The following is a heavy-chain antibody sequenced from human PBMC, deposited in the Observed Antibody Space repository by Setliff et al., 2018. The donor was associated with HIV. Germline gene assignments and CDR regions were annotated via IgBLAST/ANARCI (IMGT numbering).Heavy chain of an antibody. J-gene: IGHJ4*02. D-gene: IGHD2-15*01. CDR2: IYHSGST. V-gene: IGHV4-4*02. CDR3: ARGGFVVVVAATGKHDY. CDR1: GGSISSSNW. Sequence: SETLSLTCAVSGGSISSSNWWSWVRQPPGKGLEWIGEIYHSGSTNYNPSLKSRVTISVDKSKNQFSLKLSSVTAADTAVYYCARGGFVVVVAATGKHDYWGQGTLVTVSS.